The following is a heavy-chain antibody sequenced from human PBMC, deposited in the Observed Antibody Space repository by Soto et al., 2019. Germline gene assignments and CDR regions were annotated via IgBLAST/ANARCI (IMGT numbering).Heavy chain of an antibody. CDR3: AGIGEDVDYVMDS. Sequence: PSETMSLTCIVSGGSTRSFYWDWLRHPAGKGLEWIWRIYSRGNTNYSPCVKSRVTMSVDTSKNKFSLRLNSVTAAATAVYYEAGIGEDVDYVMDSWGQGTRVTVSS. D-gene: IGHD3-16*01. CDR1: GGSTRSFY. CDR2: IYSRGNT. J-gene: IGHJ6*02. V-gene: IGHV4-4*07.